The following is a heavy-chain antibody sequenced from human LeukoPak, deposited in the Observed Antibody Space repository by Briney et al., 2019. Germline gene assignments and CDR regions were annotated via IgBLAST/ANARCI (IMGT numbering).Heavy chain of an antibody. V-gene: IGHV3-21*01. Sequence: GGSLRFSCAASGFTFSSYSMNWVRQAPGRGMEWVSSISSSSSYIYYADSVKGRFTISRDNAKNSLYLQMNSLRAEDTAVYYCAGETSRYYYDSSGYRYYFDYWGQGTLVTVSS. CDR2: ISSSSSYI. D-gene: IGHD3-22*01. CDR1: GFTFSSYS. CDR3: AGETSRYYYDSSGYRYYFDY. J-gene: IGHJ4*02.